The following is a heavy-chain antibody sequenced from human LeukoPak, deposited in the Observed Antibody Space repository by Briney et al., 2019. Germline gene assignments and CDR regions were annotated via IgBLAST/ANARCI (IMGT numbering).Heavy chain of an antibody. J-gene: IGHJ3*02. V-gene: IGHV1-2*02. Sequence: GSSVKVSCKASGYTFTGYYMHWVRQAPGQGLEWMGWINPNSGGTNYAQKFQGRVTMTRDTSISTAYMELSRLRSDDTAVYYCARVGIFGVVGGLAFDIWGQGTMVTVSS. CDR1: GYTFTGYY. D-gene: IGHD3-3*01. CDR2: INPNSGGT. CDR3: ARVGIFGVVGGLAFDI.